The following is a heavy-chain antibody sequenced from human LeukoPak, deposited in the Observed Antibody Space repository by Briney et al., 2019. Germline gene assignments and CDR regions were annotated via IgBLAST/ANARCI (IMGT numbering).Heavy chain of an antibody. D-gene: IGHD3-9*01. V-gene: IGHV3-7*01. CDR3: ARTCMNLRYFDWLLSPGYYYYYMDV. CDR1: GFTFSSYW. Sequence: PGGSLRLSCAASGFTFSSYWMSWVRQAPGKGLEWVANIKQDGSEKYYVDSVKGRFTISRDNAKNSLYLQMNSLRAEDTAVYYCARTCMNLRYFDWLLSPGYYYYYMDVWGKGTTVTISS. CDR2: IKQDGSEK. J-gene: IGHJ6*03.